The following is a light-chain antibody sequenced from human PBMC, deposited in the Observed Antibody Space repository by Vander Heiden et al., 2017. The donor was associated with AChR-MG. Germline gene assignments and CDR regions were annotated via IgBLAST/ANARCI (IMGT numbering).Light chain of an antibody. CDR3: QQCNSTPWT. CDR1: QSISSC. CDR2: AAA. Sequence: DIQMTQSPSTLSASVGDRVTITCRASQSISSCVSWYQQKPGKAPKVLIYAAASLQSGVPSRFSGSESGTEFTLTIRSLQPEDFAIYYCQQCNSTPWTFGQGTKLEIK. V-gene: IGKV1-39*01. J-gene: IGKJ1*01.